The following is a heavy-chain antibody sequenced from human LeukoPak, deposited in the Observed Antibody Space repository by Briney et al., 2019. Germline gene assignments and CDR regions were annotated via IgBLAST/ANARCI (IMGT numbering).Heavy chain of an antibody. J-gene: IGHJ4*02. CDR1: GYTFTGYY. CDR2: INPNSGGT. CDR3: ARGLPATAIDPPSFDS. D-gene: IGHD2-2*02. V-gene: IGHV1-2*02. Sequence: ASVKVSCKASGYTFTGYYMHWVRQAPGQGLEWMGWINPNSGGTYYAQKFQGRVTMTRDTSISTAYMELSRLRSDDTAVYSCARGLPATAIDPPSFDSWGQGTLVTVSS.